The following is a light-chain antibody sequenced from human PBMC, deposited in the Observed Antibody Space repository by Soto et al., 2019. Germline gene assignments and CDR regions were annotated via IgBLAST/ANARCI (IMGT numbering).Light chain of an antibody. J-gene: IGLJ3*02. Sequence: ALTQPRSVSGSPGQSVTISCTGTSSDVGGYNYVSWYQQHPGKAPKLMIYDVSKRPSGVPDRFSGSKSGNTASLTISGLQAEDEADYYCCSYAGSYSWVFGGGTKVTVL. V-gene: IGLV2-11*01. CDR1: SSDVGGYNY. CDR3: CSYAGSYSWV. CDR2: DVS.